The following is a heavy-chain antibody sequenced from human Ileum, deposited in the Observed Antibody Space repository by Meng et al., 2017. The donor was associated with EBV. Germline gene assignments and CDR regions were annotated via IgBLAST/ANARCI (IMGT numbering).Heavy chain of an antibody. Sequence: QGQLREPAPGLVKPVRTLSLPCAVSGSAISSSNWWSWGGQPPGKGLEWIGEIYHSGSTNYNPSLKSRVTISVDKSKNQFSLNLSSVTAADTAVYYCARVGQWLPIDYWGQGTLVTVSS. J-gene: IGHJ4*02. CDR3: ARVGQWLPIDY. CDR2: IYHSGST. V-gene: IGHV4-4*02. D-gene: IGHD6-19*01. CDR1: GSAISSSNW.